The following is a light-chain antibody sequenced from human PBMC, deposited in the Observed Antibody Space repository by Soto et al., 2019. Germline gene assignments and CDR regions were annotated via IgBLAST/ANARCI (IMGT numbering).Light chain of an antibody. Sequence: QSALTQPASVSGSPGQSITISCTGTSSDVGGYNYVSWFQQHPGKAPKLMISDVSNRPSGVSNRFSGSKSGNTASLTISGLQAEDEADYYCLSYTTSSTAYVFGTGTKVTVI. CDR1: SSDVGGYNY. CDR3: LSYTTSSTAYV. V-gene: IGLV2-14*01. CDR2: DVS. J-gene: IGLJ1*01.